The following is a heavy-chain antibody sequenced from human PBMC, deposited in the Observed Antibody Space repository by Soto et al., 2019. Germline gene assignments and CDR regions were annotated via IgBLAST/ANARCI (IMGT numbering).Heavy chain of an antibody. J-gene: IGHJ5*02. CDR1: GGSFSGYY. D-gene: IGHD2-2*01. Sequence: QVQLQEWGAGLLKPSETLSLTCAVYGGSFSGYYWSWIRQPPGKGLEWIGEINHSGSTNYNPSLKSRVTISADTSKNQFTLKLSSVTAADTAVYYCARGLHCSSTSCYRNWFDPWGQGTLVTVSS. CDR2: INHSGST. CDR3: ARGLHCSSTSCYRNWFDP. V-gene: IGHV4-34*01.